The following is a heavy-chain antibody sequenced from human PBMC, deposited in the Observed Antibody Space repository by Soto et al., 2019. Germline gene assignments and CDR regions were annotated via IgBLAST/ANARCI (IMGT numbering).Heavy chain of an antibody. CDR1: GFTFGFNA. CDR3: AKYTGGWDFDY. CDR2: ISAGGVST. D-gene: IGHD6-19*01. J-gene: IGHJ4*02. Sequence: WGSLRLSCAATGFTFGFNALSWVRQAPGKGLEWVSSISAGGVSTNYADSVRGRFTISRDNSKNTLYLQMNSLRAEDTAVYYCAKYTGGWDFDYWGQGTLVTVSS. V-gene: IGHV3-23*01.